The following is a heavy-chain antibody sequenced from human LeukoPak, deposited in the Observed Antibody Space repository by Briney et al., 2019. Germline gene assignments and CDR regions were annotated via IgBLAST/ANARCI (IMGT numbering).Heavy chain of an antibody. J-gene: IGHJ6*02. D-gene: IGHD1-1*01. CDR2: IYDSGST. CDR3: ARVGGTNYYYYGMDV. V-gene: IGHV4-59*01. Sequence: SETLFLTCTVSGGSISSYYWSWVRQPSGEGLEWIGYIYDSGSTNYNPSLKSRVTISVDTSKNQFSLKLSSVTAADTAVYYCARVGGTNYYYYGMDVWGQGTTVTVSS. CDR1: GGSISSYY.